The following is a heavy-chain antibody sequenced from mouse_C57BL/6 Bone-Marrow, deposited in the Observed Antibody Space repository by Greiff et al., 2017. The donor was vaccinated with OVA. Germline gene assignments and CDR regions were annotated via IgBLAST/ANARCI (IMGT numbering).Heavy chain of an antibody. CDR2: ISYDGST. J-gene: IGHJ2*01. D-gene: IGHD2-5*01. V-gene: IGHV3-6*01. Sequence: EVQLQQSGPGLVKPSQSLSLTCSVTGYSFTSGYYWNWIRQLPGNKLEWMGYISYDGSTNYNPSLKNRISITRDTSKNQFFLKLNSVTTEDTATYYCARGGYSKDDWGQGTTLTVSS. CDR3: ARGGYSKDD. CDR1: GYSFTSGYY.